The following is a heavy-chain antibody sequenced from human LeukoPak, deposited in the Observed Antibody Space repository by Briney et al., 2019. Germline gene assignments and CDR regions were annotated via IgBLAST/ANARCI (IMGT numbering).Heavy chain of an antibody. CDR3: ARLRDGYNCPDY. J-gene: IGHJ4*02. CDR2: IYPGDSDT. V-gene: IGHV5-51*01. CDR1: GYSFTSYW. D-gene: IGHD5-24*01. Sequence: GGALEISLQGSGYSFTSYWIGWVRPVPGKGVEWMGIIYPGDSDTRYSPSFQGQVTISADKSISTAYLQWSSLKASDTAMYYCARLRDGYNCPDYWGQGTLVTVSS.